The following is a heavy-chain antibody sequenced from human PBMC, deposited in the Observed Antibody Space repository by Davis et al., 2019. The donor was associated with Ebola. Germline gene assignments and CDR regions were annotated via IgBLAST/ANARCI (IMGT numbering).Heavy chain of an antibody. D-gene: IGHD5-18*01. CDR2: IIPILGIA. CDR3: ARDSRRGYSYGYGWFDP. Sequence: AASVKVSCKASGGTFSSYTISWVRQAPGQGLEWMGRIIPILGIANYAQKFQGRVTMTRDTSTSTVYMELSRLRSDDTAVYYCARDSRRGYSYGYGWFDPWGQGTLVTVSS. CDR1: GGTFSSYT. V-gene: IGHV1-69*04. J-gene: IGHJ5*02.